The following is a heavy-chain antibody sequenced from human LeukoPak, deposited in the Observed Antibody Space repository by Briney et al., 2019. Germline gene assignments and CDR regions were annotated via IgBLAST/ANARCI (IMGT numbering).Heavy chain of an antibody. CDR2: IYYSGST. D-gene: IGHD2-21*01. J-gene: IGHJ4*02. Sequence: SETLSLTCTVSGGSISSYYWSWIRQPPGKGLEWIGYIYYSGSTNYNPSLKSRVTISVDTSENQFSLKLSSVTAADTAVYYCARGEGISFFDYWGQGTLVTVSS. CDR3: ARGEGISFFDY. CDR1: GGSISSYY. V-gene: IGHV4-59*01.